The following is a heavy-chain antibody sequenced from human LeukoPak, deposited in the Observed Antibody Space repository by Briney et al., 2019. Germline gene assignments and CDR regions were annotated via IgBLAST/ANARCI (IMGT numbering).Heavy chain of an antibody. V-gene: IGHV3-23*01. CDR1: GFRLSSFA. D-gene: IGHD3-22*01. Sequence: GGSLRLSCAASGFRLSSFAMSWVRQAPGKGLEWVSAISGSGESTYYGDPVKGRFTISRDNSKNTLYLQMNSLRAEDTAVHYCAKDMMIVTRGAFDLWGQGTMVTVSS. CDR2: ISGSGEST. J-gene: IGHJ3*01. CDR3: AKDMMIVTRGAFDL.